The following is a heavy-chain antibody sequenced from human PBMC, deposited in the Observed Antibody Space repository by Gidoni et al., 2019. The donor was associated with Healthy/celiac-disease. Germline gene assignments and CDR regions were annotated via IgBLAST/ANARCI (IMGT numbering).Heavy chain of an antibody. V-gene: IGHV3-30*18. J-gene: IGHJ4*02. CDR3: AKAFSEYDILTGYFDY. Sequence: QVQLVESGGGVVQPGRSLRLSCAASGFTFSSYGMHWVRQAPGKGLEWVAVISYDGSNKYYADSVKGRFTISRDNSKNTLYLQMNSLRAEDTAVYYCAKAFSEYDILTGYFDYWGQGTLVTVSS. D-gene: IGHD3-9*01. CDR2: ISYDGSNK. CDR1: GFTFSSYG.